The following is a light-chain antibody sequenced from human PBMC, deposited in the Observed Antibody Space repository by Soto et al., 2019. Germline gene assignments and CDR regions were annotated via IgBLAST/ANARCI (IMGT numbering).Light chain of an antibody. CDR3: QQYGTSPPALT. J-gene: IGKJ4*01. CDR2: GAS. V-gene: IGKV3-20*01. CDR1: QSVSSSH. Sequence: DIVLTQSPGTLSLPPGERAILSCSASQSVSSSHLAWYQQKPGQAPRLLIYGASSRATGIPDRFSGSGSGTDFPLTISRLEPEDFAVYYCQQYGTSPPALTFGGGTKVEIK.